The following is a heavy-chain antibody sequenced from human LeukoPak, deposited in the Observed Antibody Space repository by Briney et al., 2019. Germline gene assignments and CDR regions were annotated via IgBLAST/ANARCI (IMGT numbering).Heavy chain of an antibody. Sequence: ASVKVSCKASGYTFTGYYMHWVRQAPGQGLEWMGWINPNSGGTNYAQKFQGRVTMTRDTSNSTAYMELSRLRSDDTAVYYCARVRTYYYDSSGYPDAFDIWGQGTMVTVSS. V-gene: IGHV1-2*02. CDR3: ARVRTYYYDSSGYPDAFDI. CDR2: INPNSGGT. J-gene: IGHJ3*02. CDR1: GYTFTGYY. D-gene: IGHD3-22*01.